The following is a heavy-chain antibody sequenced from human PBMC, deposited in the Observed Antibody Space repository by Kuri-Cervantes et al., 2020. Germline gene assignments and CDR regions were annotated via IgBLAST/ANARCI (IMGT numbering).Heavy chain of an antibody. J-gene: IGHJ4*02. CDR3: VRGPYWQFDY. D-gene: IGHD2-15*01. CDR2: ISYDGSG. Sequence: GESLKISCAASGFTLSSSWMHWVCQAPGKGLEWVAVISYDGSGHYADSVKGRFTISRDNSKNTLYPQMYSLRPEDTAVYYCVRGPYWQFDYRGQGTLVTVSS. V-gene: IGHV3-30*03. CDR1: GFTLSSSW.